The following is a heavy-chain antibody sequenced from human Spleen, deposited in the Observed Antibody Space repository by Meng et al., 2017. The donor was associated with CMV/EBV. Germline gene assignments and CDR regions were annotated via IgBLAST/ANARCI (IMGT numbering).Heavy chain of an antibody. J-gene: IGHJ1*01. D-gene: IGHD3-3*01. CDR3: ARADFWSGYSQYFQH. Sequence: ASVKVSCKASGGTFRSYAISWVRQAPGQGFEWMGWINPNSGGTNYAQKFQGRVTMTRDTSISTAYMELSRLRSDDSAVYYCARADFWSGYSQYFQHWGQGTLVTVSS. CDR1: GGTFRSYA. CDR2: INPNSGGT. V-gene: IGHV1-2*02.